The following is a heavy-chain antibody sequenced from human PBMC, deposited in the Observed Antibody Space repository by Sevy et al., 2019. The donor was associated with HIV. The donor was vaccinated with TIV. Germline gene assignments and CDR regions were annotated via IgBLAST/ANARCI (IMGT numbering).Heavy chain of an antibody. D-gene: IGHD4-4*01. CDR2: FFYSGYS. J-gene: IGHJ3*01. CDR3: AGDPSPYSGVSAFDL. Sequence: SETLSLTCTVSGGSISGYYWSWIRQAPGKGLEWIGYFFYSGYSNYNPSLKSRVTISEDTSKNHRSLTLTSVTAADTAVYYLAGDPSPYSGVSAFDLWGQGTSVTVSS. CDR1: GGSISGYY. V-gene: IGHV4-59*01.